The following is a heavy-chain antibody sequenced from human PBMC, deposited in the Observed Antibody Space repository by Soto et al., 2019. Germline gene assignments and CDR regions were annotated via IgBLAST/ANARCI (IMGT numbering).Heavy chain of an antibody. D-gene: IGHD6-13*01. Sequence: QVPLVQSGAEVKKPGASVKVSCKASGYTFTSYAMHWVRQAPGQRLEWMGWINAGNGNTKYSQKFQGRVTITRDTSASTAYMELSSLRSEDTAVYYCARPGRSSSWYGAWFDPWGQGTLVTVSS. CDR1: GYTFTSYA. V-gene: IGHV1-3*01. CDR3: ARPGRSSSWYGAWFDP. J-gene: IGHJ5*02. CDR2: INAGNGNT.